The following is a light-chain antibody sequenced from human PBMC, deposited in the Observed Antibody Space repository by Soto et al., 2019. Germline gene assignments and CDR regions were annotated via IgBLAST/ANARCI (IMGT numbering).Light chain of an antibody. V-gene: IGLV2-11*01. J-gene: IGLJ2*01. CDR1: SSDVGGYHY. CDR2: DVN. CDR3: CSYAGSYTLV. Sequence: QSALTQPRSVSGSPGPSVTLSCTGTSSDVGGYHYVSWYQHHPGKAPKIIIYDVNKRPSGVPDRFSGSKSGNTASLTISGRQTADEADDYCCSYAGSYTLVFGGGTKVTVL.